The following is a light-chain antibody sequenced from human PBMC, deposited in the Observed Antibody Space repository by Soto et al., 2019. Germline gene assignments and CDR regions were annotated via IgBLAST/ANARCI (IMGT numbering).Light chain of an antibody. CDR2: SNN. J-gene: IGLJ1*01. CDR1: SSNIGGNT. V-gene: IGLV1-44*01. Sequence: QSVLTQPPSASGTPGQRVTISCSGSSSNIGGNTVNWFQQLPGTAPKLLTYSNNQRPSGVPDRFSGSKSGTSASLAISGLQSEDEADYYCAAWDDSLSGYVFGTGTQLTVL. CDR3: AAWDDSLSGYV.